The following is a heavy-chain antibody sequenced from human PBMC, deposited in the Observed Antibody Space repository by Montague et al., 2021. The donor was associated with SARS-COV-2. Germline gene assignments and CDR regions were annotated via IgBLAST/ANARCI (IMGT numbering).Heavy chain of an antibody. CDR3: ARGTIMGTSFDY. D-gene: IGHD1-7*01. V-gene: IGHV4-59*01. CDR1: GGSISSYF. CDR2: IYYSGST. Sequence: SETLSLTCNVSGGSISSYFWNWIRQPPGKGLEWIGYIYYSGSTNYNPSLKSRATISLDTSKNQFSLKLSSVTVADTAVYYCARGTIMGTSFDYWGQGTLVTVSS. J-gene: IGHJ4*02.